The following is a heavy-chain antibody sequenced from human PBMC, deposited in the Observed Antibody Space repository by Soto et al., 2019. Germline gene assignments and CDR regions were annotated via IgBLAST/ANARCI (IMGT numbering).Heavy chain of an antibody. CDR3: AKEAEENENVPIPGDN. CDR1: VFSFRNYA. D-gene: IGHD1-1*01. V-gene: IGHV3-23*01. CDR2: LSGSGTMR. J-gene: IGHJ4*02. Sequence: PGESRKISCAASVFSFRNYAMTWVRQAPGKGLEWVSGLSGSGTMRYYADSVRGRFIISRDNAKNTLSLQMDNLRVEDSAVYYCAKEAEENENVPIPGDNWGQGTPVTVSS.